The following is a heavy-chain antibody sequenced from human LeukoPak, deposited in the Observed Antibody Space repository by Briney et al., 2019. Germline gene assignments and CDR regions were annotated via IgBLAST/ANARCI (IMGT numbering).Heavy chain of an antibody. CDR3: ARLPVGVAAAASSGDGMDV. Sequence: GESLKISCKGSGYSFTSYWISWVRQMPGKGLERMGRIDPSDSYTNYSPSFQGHVTISADKSISTAYLQWSSLKASDTAMYYCARLPVGVAAAASSGDGMDVWGKGTTVTVSS. CDR2: IDPSDSYT. CDR1: GYSFTSYW. D-gene: IGHD6-13*01. V-gene: IGHV5-10-1*01. J-gene: IGHJ6*04.